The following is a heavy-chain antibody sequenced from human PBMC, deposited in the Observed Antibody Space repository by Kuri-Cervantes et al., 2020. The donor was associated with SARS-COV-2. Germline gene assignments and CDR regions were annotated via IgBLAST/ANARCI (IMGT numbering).Heavy chain of an antibody. CDR1: GGSISSHY. V-gene: IGHV4-59*11. CDR3: ARSGSYPYYYYYMDV. D-gene: IGHD1-26*01. CDR2: IYYSGNT. Sequence: SETLSLTCTVSGGSISSHYWSWIRQPPRKGLEWIGYIYYSGNTNYNPSLKSRVTISVDTSKNQFSLKLSSVTAADTAVYYCARSGSYPYYYYYMDVWGKGTTVTVSS. J-gene: IGHJ6*03.